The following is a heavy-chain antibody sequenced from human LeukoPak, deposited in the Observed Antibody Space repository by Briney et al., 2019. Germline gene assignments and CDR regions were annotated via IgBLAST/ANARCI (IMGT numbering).Heavy chain of an antibody. V-gene: IGHV4-34*08. D-gene: IGHD1-26*01. CDR3: AIRGELPYNWFDP. CDR2: INHSGST. Sequence: PGGSLRLSCAASGFTFSSYGMSWVRQAPGKGLEWIGEINHSGSTNYNPSLKSRVTISVDTSKNQFSLKLSSVTAADTAVYYCAIRGELPYNWFDPWGQGTLVTVSS. J-gene: IGHJ5*02. CDR1: GFTFSSYG.